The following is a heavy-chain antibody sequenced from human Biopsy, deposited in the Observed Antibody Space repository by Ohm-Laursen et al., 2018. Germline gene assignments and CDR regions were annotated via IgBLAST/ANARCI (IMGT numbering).Heavy chain of an antibody. J-gene: IGHJ2*01. Sequence: SQTLSLTCTVSGGSTGGGEYYWNWIRQHPGKGLEWIGLLSYSGTTFYNPSLESLLTISIDTSKNLFSLNLRSVTAADTADYYCARGVPHYDGSGFPLAGYWYFDLWGRGTLVTVSS. D-gene: IGHD3-22*01. CDR1: GGSTGGGEYY. CDR3: ARGVPHYDGSGFPLAGYWYFDL. CDR2: LSYSGTT. V-gene: IGHV4-31*01.